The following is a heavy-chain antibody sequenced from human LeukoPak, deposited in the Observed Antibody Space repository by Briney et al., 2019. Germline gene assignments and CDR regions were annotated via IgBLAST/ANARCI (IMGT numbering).Heavy chain of an antibody. CDR1: GGSISSGSYY. V-gene: IGHV4-61*02. CDR2: IYTSGST. CDR3: ASTYLHNWNYIDY. J-gene: IGHJ4*02. D-gene: IGHD1-20*01. Sequence: SETLSLTCTVSGGSISSGSYYWSWIRQPAGKGLEWIGRIYTSGSTNYNPSLKSRVTISVDTSKNQFSLKLSSVTAADTAVYYCASTYLHNWNYIDYWGQGTLVTVSS.